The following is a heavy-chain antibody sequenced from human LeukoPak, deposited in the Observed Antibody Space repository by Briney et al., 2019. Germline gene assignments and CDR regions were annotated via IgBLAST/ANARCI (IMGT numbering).Heavy chain of an antibody. CDR2: IYTSGST. J-gene: IGHJ3*02. CDR1: GGSISSYY. CDR3: ARVHYYDSSGLDAFDI. D-gene: IGHD3-22*01. Sequence: SETLSLTCTVSGGSISSYYWSWIRQPAGKGLEWIGRIYTSGSTNYNPSLKSRVTMSVDTSKNQFSLKLSSVTAADTAVYYCARVHYYDSSGLDAFDIWDQGTMVTVSS. V-gene: IGHV4-4*07.